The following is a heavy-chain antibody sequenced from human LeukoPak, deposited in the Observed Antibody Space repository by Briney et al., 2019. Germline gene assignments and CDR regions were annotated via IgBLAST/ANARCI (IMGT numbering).Heavy chain of an antibody. CDR3: ATGAHWSSSGPVFDY. Sequence: GASVKVSCKASGGTFSSYAISWVRQAPGQGLEWMGGIIPIFGTANYAQKFQGRVTITTDESTSTAYMELSSLRSEDTAVYYCATGAHWSSSGPVFDYWGQGTLVTVSS. D-gene: IGHD6-6*01. V-gene: IGHV1-69*05. J-gene: IGHJ4*02. CDR1: GGTFSSYA. CDR2: IIPIFGTA.